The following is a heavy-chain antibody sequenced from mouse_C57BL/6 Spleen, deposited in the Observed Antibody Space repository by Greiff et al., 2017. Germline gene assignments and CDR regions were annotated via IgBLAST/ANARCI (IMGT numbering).Heavy chain of an antibody. D-gene: IGHD1-1*01. CDR2: IDPSDSYT. Sequence: QVQLQQPGAELVRPGTSVKLSCKASGYTFTSYWMHWVKQRPGQGLEWIGVIDPSDSYTNYNQKFKGKATFTVDTSSSTAYMQLSSLTSEDSAVYYCARNPITTGFAYWGQGTLVTVSA. CDR3: ARNPITTGFAY. J-gene: IGHJ3*01. V-gene: IGHV1-59*01. CDR1: GYTFTSYW.